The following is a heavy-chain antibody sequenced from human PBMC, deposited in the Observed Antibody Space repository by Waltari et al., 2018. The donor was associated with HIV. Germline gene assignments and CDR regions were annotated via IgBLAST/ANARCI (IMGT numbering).Heavy chain of an antibody. D-gene: IGHD2-2*03. V-gene: IGHV3-23*01. J-gene: IGHJ6*02. CDR1: GFTFSSYA. CDR2: ISGSGGST. Sequence: EVQLLESGGGLVQPGGSLRLSCAASGFTFSSYAMSWVRQAPGKGLEWVSAISGSGGSTYYADSVKGRFTSSRDNSKNTLYLQMNSLRAEDTAVYYCAKGARPGYCSSTSCQGGYYYGMDVWGQGTTVTVSS. CDR3: AKGARPGYCSSTSCQGGYYYGMDV.